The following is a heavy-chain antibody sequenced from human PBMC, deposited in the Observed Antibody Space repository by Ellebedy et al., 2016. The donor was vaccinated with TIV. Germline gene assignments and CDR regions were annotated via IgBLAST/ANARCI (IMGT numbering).Heavy chain of an antibody. CDR1: GGSLTDNY. V-gene: IGHV4-59*08. D-gene: IGHD5-18*01. CDR3: ARGGYSYALDY. Sequence: SETLSLTCAVSGGSLTDNYWTWIRQPPGKGLEWIGYLYYTGSTNYNPSPKTRVTISVDTSKNQFSLKLSSVTAADTAVYYCARGGYSYALDYWGQGTLVTVSS. J-gene: IGHJ4*02. CDR2: LYYTGST.